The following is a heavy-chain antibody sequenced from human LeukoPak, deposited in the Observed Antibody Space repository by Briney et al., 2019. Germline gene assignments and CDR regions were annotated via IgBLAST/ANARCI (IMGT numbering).Heavy chain of an antibody. V-gene: IGHV3-23*01. CDR2: ISGSGGST. J-gene: IGHJ6*03. Sequence: GGSLRLSCAASGFTFSSYAMSLVRQAPGKGLEWVSAISGSGGSTYYADSVKGRFTISRDNSKNTLYLQMNSLRAEDTAVYYCAKGLGSSGWYYYYYMDVWGKGTTVTVSS. CDR1: GFTFSSYA. D-gene: IGHD6-19*01. CDR3: AKGLGSSGWYYYYYMDV.